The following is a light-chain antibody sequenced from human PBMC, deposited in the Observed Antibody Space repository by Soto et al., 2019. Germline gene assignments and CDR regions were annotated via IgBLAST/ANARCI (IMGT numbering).Light chain of an antibody. CDR2: AAS. CDR3: QQSYSIPIT. CDR1: QSINTY. J-gene: IGKJ3*01. V-gene: IGKV1-39*01. Sequence: DTQMTQSPSSLSASVGDRVTITCRASQSINTYLNWYQQHPGKAPNLLISAASSLQSGVPSRFSGSGSGTDFTLTISSLQPEDFATYYCQQSYSIPITFGPGTKVDIK.